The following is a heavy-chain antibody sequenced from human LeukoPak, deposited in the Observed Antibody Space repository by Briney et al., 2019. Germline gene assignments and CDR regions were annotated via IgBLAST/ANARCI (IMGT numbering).Heavy chain of an antibody. CDR1: GYTFTGYY. V-gene: IGHV1-2*02. Sequence: ASVKVPCKASGYTFTGYYMHWVRQAPGQGLGWMGWINPNSGCTNYAQRFQGRVTMTRDTSISPAYMELSRLRSDDTAVYYCARESQEGYYYDNSGMDVWGKGTTVTVSS. D-gene: IGHD3-22*01. J-gene: IGHJ6*04. CDR3: ARESQEGYYYDNSGMDV. CDR2: INPNSGCT.